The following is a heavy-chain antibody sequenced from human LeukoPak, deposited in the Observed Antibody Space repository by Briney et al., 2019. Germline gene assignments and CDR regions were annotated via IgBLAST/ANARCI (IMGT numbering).Heavy chain of an antibody. V-gene: IGHV3-74*01. J-gene: IGHJ2*01. CDR2: INTDGITT. CDR3: ARDNWAPRGYFDL. D-gene: IGHD3-16*01. CDR1: GXTFSAYW. Sequence: PGGSLRLSCAASGXTFSAYWMHWVRQAPGKGLMWVSRINTDGITTRYADSVKGRFTISRDNAKNTLYLQMNSLSVEDTAVYYCARDNWAPRGYFDLWGRGTLVTVSS.